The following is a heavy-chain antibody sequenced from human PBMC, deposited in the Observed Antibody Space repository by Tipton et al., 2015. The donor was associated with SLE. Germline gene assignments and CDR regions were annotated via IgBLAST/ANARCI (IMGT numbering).Heavy chain of an antibody. CDR2: ISYDGSNK. CDR1: GFTFSQYG. J-gene: IGHJ4*02. V-gene: IGHV3-30-3*01. Sequence: SLRLSCAASGFTFSQYGMTWVRQAPGKGLEWVAVISYDGSNKYYADSVKGRFTISRDNSKNTLYLQMNSLRAEDTAVYYCAKDWGTFIAVAATGYWGQGTLVSVSS. D-gene: IGHD6-19*01. CDR3: AKDWGTFIAVAATGY.